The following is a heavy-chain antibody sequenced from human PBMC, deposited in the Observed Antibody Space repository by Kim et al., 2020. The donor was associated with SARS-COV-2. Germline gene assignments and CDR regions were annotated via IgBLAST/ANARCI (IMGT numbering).Heavy chain of an antibody. J-gene: IGHJ6*02. CDR1: GGSFSGYY. CDR2: INHSGST. V-gene: IGHV4-34*01. CDR3: ATGSGYDFAVYYYGMDV. D-gene: IGHD5-12*01. Sequence: SETLSLTCAVYGGSFSGYYWSWIRQPPGKGLEWIGEINHSGSTNYNPSLKSRVTISVDTSKNQFSLKLSSVTAADTAVYYCATGSGYDFAVYYYGMDVWGQGTTVTVSS.